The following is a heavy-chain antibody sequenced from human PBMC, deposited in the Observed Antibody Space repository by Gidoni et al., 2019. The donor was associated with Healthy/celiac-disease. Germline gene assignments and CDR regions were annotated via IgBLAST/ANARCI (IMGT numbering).Heavy chain of an antibody. CDR2: INPNSGGT. V-gene: IGHV1-2*06. J-gene: IGHJ6*02. D-gene: IGHD3-16*02. CDR3: ARESGGSGYVLGSYRYDGMDV. CDR1: GYTFTGYY. Sequence: ASGYTFTGYYMHWVRQAPGQGLEWMGRINPNSGGTNYAQKFQGRVTMTRDTSISTAYMELSRLRSDDTAVYYCARESGGSGYVLGSYRYDGMDVWGQGTTVTVSS.